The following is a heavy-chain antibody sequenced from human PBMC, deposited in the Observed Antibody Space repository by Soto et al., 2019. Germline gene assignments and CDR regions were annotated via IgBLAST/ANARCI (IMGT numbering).Heavy chain of an antibody. V-gene: IGHV5-51*01. CDR2: IYPGDSDT. Sequence: PGESLKISCKGSGYSFTSYWIGWVRQMPGKGLEWMGIIYPGDSDTRYSPSFQGQVTISADKSISTAYLQWSSLKASDTAMYYCATSYERSLEYYQHWGQGTLVTVSS. CDR1: GYSFTSYW. CDR3: ATSYERSLEYYQH. J-gene: IGHJ1*01. D-gene: IGHD3-3*01.